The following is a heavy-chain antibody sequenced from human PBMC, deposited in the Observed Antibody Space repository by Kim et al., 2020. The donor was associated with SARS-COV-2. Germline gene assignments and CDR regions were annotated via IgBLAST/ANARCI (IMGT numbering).Heavy chain of an antibody. Sequence: YAEPVKGRFTISRDNSENTLYLQMNSLRAEDTAVYYCASIAVAGRTRFDYWGQGTLVTVSS. D-gene: IGHD6-19*01. CDR3: ASIAVAGRTRFDY. V-gene: IGHV3-30*01. J-gene: IGHJ4*02.